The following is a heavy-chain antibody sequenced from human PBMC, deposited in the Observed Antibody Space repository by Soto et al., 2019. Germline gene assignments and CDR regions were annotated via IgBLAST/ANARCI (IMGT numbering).Heavy chain of an antibody. V-gene: IGHV1-46*01. J-gene: IGHJ4*02. D-gene: IGHD2-2*01. CDR1: GYTFISNY. CDR2: INPRGSSK. Sequence: QVQLVQSGAEVKKPGASVKISCKASGYTFISNYVYWVRQAPGQGLEWMAIINPRGSSKSYEQKFQGRVTMTSETSTSTVYMDLSSLTSDDTAVYYCAREPEVCSSTTCHFDYWGQGALVTVSS. CDR3: AREPEVCSSTTCHFDY.